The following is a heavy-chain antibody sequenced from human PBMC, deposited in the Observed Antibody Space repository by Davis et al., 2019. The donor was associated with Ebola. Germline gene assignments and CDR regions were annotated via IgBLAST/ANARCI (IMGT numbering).Heavy chain of an antibody. CDR1: GFTFSSYW. D-gene: IGHD1-7*01. J-gene: IGHJ4*02. V-gene: IGHV3-7*03. CDR2: IKQGGSEK. CDR3: AKDSHPFSTGTTHY. Sequence: GESLKISCAASGFTFSSYWMSWVRQAPGKGLEWVANIKQGGSEKYYVDSVKGRFTISRDNSKNTLYLQMNSLRAEATAVYYCAKDSHPFSTGTTHYWGQGTLVTVSS.